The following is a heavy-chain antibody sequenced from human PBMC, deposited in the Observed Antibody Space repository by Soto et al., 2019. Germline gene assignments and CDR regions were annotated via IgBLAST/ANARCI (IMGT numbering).Heavy chain of an antibody. D-gene: IGHD2-21*01. CDR2: ISNSGNSI. CDR3: AKEGRHDDPVWRGMDV. J-gene: IGHJ6*02. V-gene: IGHV3-11*01. Sequence: WGSLRLSCAASGFPFSDYDIIFIRHSPLKGLERVSYISNSGNSIYYADSVKGRFTISRDNAKNSLYLQMNSLRAEDTAVYYCAKEGRHDDPVWRGMDVWGQGTTVTVSS. CDR1: GFPFSDYD.